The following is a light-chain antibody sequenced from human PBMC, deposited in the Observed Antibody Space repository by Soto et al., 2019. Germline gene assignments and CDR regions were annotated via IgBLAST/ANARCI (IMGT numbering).Light chain of an antibody. V-gene: IGKV1-5*03. Sequence: DIKNTQSPSTLFGSVGDRVTITCRASQPISSWLDWYQQKQGKAPKLLIYKASTLKSGDPSGYSGSGTRTEFTLTISSLQPNNFATYYSQHNNSYSEAFGQGTK. CDR1: QPISSW. CDR3: QHNNSYSEA. J-gene: IGKJ1*01. CDR2: KAS.